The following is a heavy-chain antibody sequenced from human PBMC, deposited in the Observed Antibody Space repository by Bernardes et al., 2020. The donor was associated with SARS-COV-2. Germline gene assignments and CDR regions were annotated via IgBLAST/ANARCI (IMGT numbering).Heavy chain of an antibody. CDR3: ARAPITMVRGIELNY. J-gene: IGHJ4*02. CDR2: ISYNGGSA. V-gene: IGHV3-64*02. CDR1: GFTFNTYA. D-gene: IGHD3-10*01. Sequence: GGSLRLSCVGSGFTFNTYAMYWVRKAPGKGLEYVSAISYNGGSAYYADSVKGRFTISRDNSKNTLFLQMRSLRVEDMAVYYCARAPITMVRGIELNYWGQGTLVTVSS.